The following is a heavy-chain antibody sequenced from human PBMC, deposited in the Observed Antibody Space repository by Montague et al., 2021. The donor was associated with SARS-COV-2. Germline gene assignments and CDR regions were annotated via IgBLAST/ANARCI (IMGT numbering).Heavy chain of an antibody. CDR2: FRHLVKK. J-gene: IGHJ4*02. CDR3: ARKGSGRSDLAY. D-gene: IGHD1-26*01. V-gene: IGHV4-4*02. CDR1: GHSGGMDLR. Sequence: SETLSLTCAVDGHSGGMDLRWTSEDHTSGLHLPRVVVFRHLVKKKYKPSLKSRVSMSVDKSWNQLSLRLTSVTAADTAIYYCARKGSGRSDLAYWGQGTLVTVSS.